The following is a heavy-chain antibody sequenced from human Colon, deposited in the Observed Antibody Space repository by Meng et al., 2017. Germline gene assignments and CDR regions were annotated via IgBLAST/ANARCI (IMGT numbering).Heavy chain of an antibody. CDR1: GYTFTGYY. CDR3: ARDGSYGLDLDF. CDR2: IHPNTGAT. Sequence: QVQLVKSGPEVKKPGASVKGPCKTSGYTFTGYYMQWVRQAPGQGLEWLGRIHPNTGATNYAQKFQDRVTMTRDTSISTVYMELNTLTSDDTAVYYCARDGSYGLDLDFWGQGTLVTVSS. V-gene: IGHV1-2*06. D-gene: IGHD3-3*01. J-gene: IGHJ4*02.